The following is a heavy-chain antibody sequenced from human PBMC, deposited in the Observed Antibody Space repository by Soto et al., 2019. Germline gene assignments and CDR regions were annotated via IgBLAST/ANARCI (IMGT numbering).Heavy chain of an antibody. CDR2: IKPDGSEK. CDR3: SRPLLRYSSSWYDYCIDA. J-gene: IGHJ5*02. CDR1: GFTFSSYW. D-gene: IGHD6-13*01. Sequence: GGSLRLSCAVSGFTFSSYWMSWVSQAPGKGLEWVANIKPDGSEKYYVGSVKGRFTISRDNAKNSLYLQMNGLRAADTAVSYCSRPLLRYSSSWYDYCIDAWGQGTLVTVSS. V-gene: IGHV3-7*03.